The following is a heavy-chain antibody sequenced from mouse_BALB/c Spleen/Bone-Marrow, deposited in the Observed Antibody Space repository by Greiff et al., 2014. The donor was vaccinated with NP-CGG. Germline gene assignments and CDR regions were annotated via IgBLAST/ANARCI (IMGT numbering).Heavy chain of an antibody. J-gene: IGHJ1*01. CDR2: IDPANGNT. V-gene: IGHV14-3*02. D-gene: IGHD1-1*01. CDR3: ARGYGSSYGTGYFDV. CDR1: GFNIKDTY. Sequence: VQLQQSGAELVKPGASVKLSCTASGFNIKDTYMHWVKQRPEQGLEWIGRIDPANGNTKYDPKFQGKATITADTSSNTAYLQLCSLTSEDTSVYYCARGYGSSYGTGYFDVWGAGTTVTVSS.